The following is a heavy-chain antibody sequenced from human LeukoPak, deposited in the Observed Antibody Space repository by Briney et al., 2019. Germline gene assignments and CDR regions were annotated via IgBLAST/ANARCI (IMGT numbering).Heavy chain of an antibody. CDR2: TKQDGSEK. CDR1: GFTFTSFW. D-gene: IGHD6-13*01. J-gene: IGHJ4*02. V-gene: IGHV3-7*01. Sequence: GGSLRLSCEASGFTFTSFWMSWVRQAPGKGLEWVANTKQDGSEKYYVDPVKGRFTISRDNAKNSLYLQMSSLRAEDTAVYYCARDTSGGWYGLIDYWGQGTPVTVSS. CDR3: ARDTSGGWYGLIDY.